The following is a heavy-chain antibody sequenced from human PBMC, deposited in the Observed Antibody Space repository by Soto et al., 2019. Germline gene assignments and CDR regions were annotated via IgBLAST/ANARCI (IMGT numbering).Heavy chain of an antibody. CDR3: AREEVVVVPAASGGGYYYCGMDV. J-gene: IGHJ6*02. CDR1: GYTFTGYY. CDR2: INPNSGGT. Sequence: ASVKVSCKASGYTFTGYYMHWVRQAPGQGLEWIGWINPNSGGTNYAQKFQGWVTMTRDTSISTAYMELSRLRSDDTAVYYCAREEVVVVPAASGGGYYYCGMDVWGQGTTVTVSS. V-gene: IGHV1-2*04. D-gene: IGHD2-2*01.